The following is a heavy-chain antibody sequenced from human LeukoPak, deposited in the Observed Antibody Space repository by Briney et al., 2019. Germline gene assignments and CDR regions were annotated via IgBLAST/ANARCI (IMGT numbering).Heavy chain of an antibody. J-gene: IGHJ4*02. CDR1: GFTFSSYA. D-gene: IGHD3-10*01. CDR3: ATVTSGLTYFDY. V-gene: IGHV3-30-3*01. CDR2: ISYDGGNK. Sequence: GGSLRLSCAASGFTFSSYAMHWVRQAPGKGLEWVAVISYDGGNKYYADSVKGRFTISRDNSKNTLYLQMNSLRAEDTAVYYCATVTSGLTYFDYWGQGTLVTVSS.